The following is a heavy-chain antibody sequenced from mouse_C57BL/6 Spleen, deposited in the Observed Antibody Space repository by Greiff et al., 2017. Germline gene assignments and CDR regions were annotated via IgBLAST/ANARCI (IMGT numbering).Heavy chain of an antibody. CDR1: GYTFTDYN. CDR2: INPNNGGT. V-gene: IGHV1-22*01. J-gene: IGHJ2*01. Sequence: EVQLQQSGPELVKPGASVKMSCKASGYTFTDYNMHWVKQSHGKSLEWIGYINPNNGGTSYNQKFKGKATLTVNKSSSTAYMELRSLTSEDSAVYYWARGGGLRGGDYFDYWGQGTTLTVSS. D-gene: IGHD2-2*01. CDR3: ARGGGLRGGDYFDY.